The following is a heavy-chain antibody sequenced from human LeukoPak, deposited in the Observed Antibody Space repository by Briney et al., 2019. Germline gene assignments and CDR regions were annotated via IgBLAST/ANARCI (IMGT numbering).Heavy chain of an antibody. CDR3: TSAHNLVLGELLGY. J-gene: IGHJ4*02. CDR1: GFIFSKAW. CDR2: IKTEAEDGTT. Sequence: GGSLRLSCAASGFIFSKAWMAWVRQAPGKGLEWVGHIKTEAEDGTTDYAAPVKGRFTISRDDAKSTLYLQMSSLNTEDTAVYFCTSAHNLVLGELLGYWGEGTLVTVSS. D-gene: IGHD3-16*01. V-gene: IGHV3-15*01.